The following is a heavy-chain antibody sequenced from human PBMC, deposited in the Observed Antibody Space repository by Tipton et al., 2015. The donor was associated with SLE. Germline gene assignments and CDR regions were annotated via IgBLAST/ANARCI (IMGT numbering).Heavy chain of an antibody. CDR3: AREVITITDSDAFDI. CDR1: GGSIGSYY. D-gene: IGHD2-21*01. V-gene: IGHV4-31*03. CDR2: IYYSGSA. Sequence: TLSLTCTVSGGSIGSYYWSWLRQHPGKGLEWIGYIYYSGSAFYNPSLKSRVTMSVDTSKNQFFMRLSSATAADTAVYYCAREVITITDSDAFDIWGQGTMVTVSS. J-gene: IGHJ3*02.